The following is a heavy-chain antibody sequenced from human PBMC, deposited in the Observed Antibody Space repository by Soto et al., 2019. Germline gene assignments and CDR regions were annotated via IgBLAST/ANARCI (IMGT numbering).Heavy chain of an antibody. V-gene: IGHV3-9*01. CDR2: ISWNSGSM. Sequence: EVQLVESGGGLVQPGRSLRLSCAASAFTFDDYAMHWVRQAPGKGLEWVSGISWNSGSMGYADSVKGRFTISRDNAKNSLYLQMNSLRAEDTALYYCAKDIAPLEDYDFWSGHYPGIDIWGQGTMVTVSS. CDR3: AKDIAPLEDYDFWSGHYPGIDI. J-gene: IGHJ3*02. D-gene: IGHD3-3*01. CDR1: AFTFDDYA.